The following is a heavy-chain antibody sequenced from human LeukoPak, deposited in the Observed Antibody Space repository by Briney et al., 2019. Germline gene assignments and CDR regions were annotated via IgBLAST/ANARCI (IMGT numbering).Heavy chain of an antibody. D-gene: IGHD3-10*01. CDR3: ARCPRDYGSGSYSYDY. CDR1: GYSFTSYW. Sequence: PGESLKISCKGSGYSFTSYWIAWVRQLRGQGLEWMWIIYPGDSDTRYSPSFQGQVTISADKSISTAYLQWSGLKASDTTMFYCARCPRDYGSGSYSYDYWGQGTLVTVSS. J-gene: IGHJ4*02. V-gene: IGHV5-51*01. CDR2: IYPGDSDT.